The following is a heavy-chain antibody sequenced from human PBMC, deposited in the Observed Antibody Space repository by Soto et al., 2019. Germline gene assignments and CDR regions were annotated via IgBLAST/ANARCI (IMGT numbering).Heavy chain of an antibody. Sequence: QVQLVQSGAEVKKPGASVKVSCRASGFTFTSYAISWVRQAPGQGLEWMGWIIAYNDNTNYAQKLQGRVTMTTDTSTSTAYMELRSLRSDDTAVYDCARGWFGEFVSYFDDWRQGPLVTVSS. D-gene: IGHD3-10*01. CDR1: GFTFTSYA. CDR3: ARGWFGEFVSYFDD. J-gene: IGHJ4*02. V-gene: IGHV1-18*01. CDR2: IIAYNDNT.